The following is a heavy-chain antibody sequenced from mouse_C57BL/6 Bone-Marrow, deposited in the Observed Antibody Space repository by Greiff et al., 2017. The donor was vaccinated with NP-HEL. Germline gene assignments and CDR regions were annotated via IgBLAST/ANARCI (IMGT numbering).Heavy chain of an antibody. D-gene: IGHD4-1*01. J-gene: IGHJ2*01. CDR3: TRSLTGTGY. CDR2: IYPGNSAT. Sequence: EVQLQQSGTVLARPGASVKMSCTTSGYTFTSYWMHWVKQRPGQGLEWIGAIYPGNSATCYHPKFKGKAKLTADTTASPAYMELSSLTNEDSTVYYCTRSLTGTGYWGQGTTLTVSS. CDR1: GYTFTSYW. V-gene: IGHV1-5*01.